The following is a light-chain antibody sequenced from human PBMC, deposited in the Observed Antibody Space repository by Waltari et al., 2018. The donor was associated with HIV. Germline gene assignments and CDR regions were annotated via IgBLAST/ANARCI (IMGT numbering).Light chain of an antibody. CDR3: QQYDTYYRT. V-gene: IGKV1-5*03. Sequence: DIQMTQSPSTLSASVGDRVPITFRASQLINSCFVWYQQKAGRAPKLLIYKASNLETGVPSRFSGTGSGTEFTLTITSVQPDDFGTYYCQQYDTYYRTFGQGTKVEI. CDR1: QLINSC. CDR2: KAS. J-gene: IGKJ1*01.